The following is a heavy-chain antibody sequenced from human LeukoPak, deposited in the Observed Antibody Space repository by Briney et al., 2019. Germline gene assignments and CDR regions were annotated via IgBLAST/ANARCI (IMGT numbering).Heavy chain of an antibody. CDR3: ARGVVGASYYFDY. Sequence: PGGSLRLSCAASGFTVSSNYMSWVRQAPGKGLEWVSVIYSGGSTYYADSVKGRFTISRDNSKNTLYLQMNSLRAEDTAVYYCARGVVGASYYFDYWGQGTLVTVSS. CDR2: IYSGGST. CDR1: GFTVSSNY. V-gene: IGHV3-53*01. J-gene: IGHJ4*02. D-gene: IGHD1-26*01.